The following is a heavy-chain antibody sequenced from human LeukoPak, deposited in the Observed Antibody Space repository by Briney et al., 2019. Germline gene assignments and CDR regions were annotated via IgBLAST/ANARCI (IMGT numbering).Heavy chain of an antibody. CDR3: ARDRVITMVRGVTILYFDY. Sequence: SQTLSLTCAISGDSVSSNSAAWNWIRQSPSRGLEWLGRTYYRSKWYNDYAVSVKSRITINPDTSKNQFSLQLNSVTPEDTAVYYCARDRVITMVRGVTILYFDYWGQGTLVTVSS. J-gene: IGHJ4*02. D-gene: IGHD3-10*01. CDR2: TYYRSKWYN. CDR1: GDSVSSNSAA. V-gene: IGHV6-1*01.